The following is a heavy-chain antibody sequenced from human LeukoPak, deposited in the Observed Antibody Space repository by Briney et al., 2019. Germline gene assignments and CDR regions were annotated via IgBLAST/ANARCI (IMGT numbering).Heavy chain of an antibody. J-gene: IGHJ4*02. CDR2: INSDGSST. V-gene: IGHV3-74*01. D-gene: IGHD6-13*01. CDR1: GFTFSSYW. CDR3: ARDSVPAAAGLFDY. Sequence: QAGGSLRLSCAASGFTFSSYWMHWVRQAPGKGLVWVSRINSDGSSTSYADSVKGRFTISRDNAKNTLYLQMNSLRAEDTALYHCARDSVPAAAGLFDYWGQGTLVTVSS.